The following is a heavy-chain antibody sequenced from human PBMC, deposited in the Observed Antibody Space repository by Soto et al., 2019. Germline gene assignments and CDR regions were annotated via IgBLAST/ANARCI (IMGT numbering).Heavy chain of an antibody. CDR3: ALTRRSSLLEVAGPGFEY. Sequence: GGSLRLSCGASGFTFSVYAMTWVRQAPGKGLEWVSAISGNGGSTYYADSVKGRFTISRDNSKSTLFLQMDSLRVDDTGVYYCALTRRSSLLEVAGPGFEYWGQGTLVTVSS. D-gene: IGHD6-19*01. V-gene: IGHV3-23*01. CDR2: ISGNGGST. J-gene: IGHJ4*02. CDR1: GFTFSVYA.